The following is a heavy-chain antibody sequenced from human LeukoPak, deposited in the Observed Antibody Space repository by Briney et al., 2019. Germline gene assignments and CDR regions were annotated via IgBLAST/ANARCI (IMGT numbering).Heavy chain of an antibody. D-gene: IGHD3-10*01. Sequence: GGSLRLSCAASGFTFSSYAMSWVRQAPGKGLEWVSAISGSGGSTYYADSVKGRFTISRDNSKNTLYLQMNSLRAEDTAVYYCAKKGYYYGSGSYVSEDEYYFDYWGQGTLVTVSS. CDR2: ISGSGGST. CDR1: GFTFSSYA. CDR3: AKKGYYYGSGSYVSEDEYYFDY. V-gene: IGHV3-23*01. J-gene: IGHJ4*02.